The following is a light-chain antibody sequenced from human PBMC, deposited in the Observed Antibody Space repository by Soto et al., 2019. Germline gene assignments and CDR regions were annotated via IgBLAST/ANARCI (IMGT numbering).Light chain of an antibody. Sequence: QSALTQPASVSASPGQSITISCTGTSSDVGAYNYVSWYQQHPGKAPKLMIFDVNNRPSGVSNRFSGSKSGNTASLTISGLQAEDEADYYCSSYTRSSTLVFGGGTKVTVL. CDR1: SSDVGAYNY. CDR3: SSYTRSSTLV. J-gene: IGLJ2*01. CDR2: DVN. V-gene: IGLV2-14*03.